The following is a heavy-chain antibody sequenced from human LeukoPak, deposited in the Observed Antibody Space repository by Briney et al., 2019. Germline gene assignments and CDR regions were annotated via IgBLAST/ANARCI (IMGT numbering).Heavy chain of an antibody. Sequence: GESLKISFKGSGYTFSNYWIGWVRQMPGKGLEGMGIIYPGDSDTSYSPSFQGQATISADKSISTAYLQSNSLKASDTAMYYCARREGDWYLDYWGQGTLVTVSS. CDR3: ARREGDWYLDY. CDR1: GYTFSNYW. D-gene: IGHD2-21*02. J-gene: IGHJ4*02. V-gene: IGHV5-51*01. CDR2: IYPGDSDT.